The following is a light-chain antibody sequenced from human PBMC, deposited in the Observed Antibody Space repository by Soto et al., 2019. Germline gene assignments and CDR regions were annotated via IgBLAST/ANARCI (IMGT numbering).Light chain of an antibody. CDR3: QQSFRPLWT. CDR2: ATS. CDR1: QSNSNY. Sequence: DIQMTQSPSSLSASVGDRVTITRRASQSNSNYLTWYQQKPGKAPKLLIYATSSMQSGATSRFSGSGSETDFTLIISSLQPDESATCYCQQSFRPLWTFGQGTKVEV. J-gene: IGKJ1*01. V-gene: IGKV1-39*01.